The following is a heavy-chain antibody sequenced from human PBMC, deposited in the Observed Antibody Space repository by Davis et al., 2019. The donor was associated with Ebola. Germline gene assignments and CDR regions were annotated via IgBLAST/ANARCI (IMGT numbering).Heavy chain of an antibody. J-gene: IGHJ5*02. V-gene: IGHV3-74*01. CDR1: GFTFSSYW. CDR2: INSDGSST. CDR3: ARSGSTVANWFDP. Sequence: PGGSLRLSCAASGFTFSSYWMHWVRQAPGKGLVWVSRINSDGSSTSYADSVKGRFTISRDNAKNTLYLQMNSLRAEDTAVYYCARSGSTVANWFDPWGQGTLVTVSS. D-gene: IGHD4-23*01.